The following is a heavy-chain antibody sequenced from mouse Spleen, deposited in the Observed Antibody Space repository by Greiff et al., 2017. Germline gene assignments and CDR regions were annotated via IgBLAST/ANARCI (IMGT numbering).Heavy chain of an antibody. CDR3: ARWEIYYDYDDAMDY. CDR2: ISYSGST. D-gene: IGHD2-4*01. CDR1: GYSITSDYA. J-gene: IGHJ4*01. V-gene: IGHV3-2*02. Sequence: ESGPGLVKPSQSLSLTCTVTGYSITSDYAWNWIRQFPGNKLEWMGYISYSGSTSYNPSLKSRISITRDTSKNQFFLQLNSVTTEDTATYYCARWEIYYDYDDAMDYWGQGTSVTVSS.